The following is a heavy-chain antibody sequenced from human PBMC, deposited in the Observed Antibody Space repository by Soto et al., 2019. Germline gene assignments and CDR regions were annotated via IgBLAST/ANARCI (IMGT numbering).Heavy chain of an antibody. J-gene: IGHJ6*02. Sequence: SEDLSHTSTGSGGSIRIYHWNWIRQPLEKGLEWIGYIFNSGSTTYNPSLKSRVTMSVDTSKNQFSLKLTSVTAADTAVYYCAICPHYDSSRYGMDVWGQGTTVT. CDR1: GGSIRIYH. CDR3: AICPHYDSSRYGMDV. D-gene: IGHD3-22*01. CDR2: IFNSGST. V-gene: IGHV4-59*01.